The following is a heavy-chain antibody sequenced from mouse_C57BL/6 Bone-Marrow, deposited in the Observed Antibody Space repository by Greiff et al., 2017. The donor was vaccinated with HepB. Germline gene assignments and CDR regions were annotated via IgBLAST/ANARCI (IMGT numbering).Heavy chain of an antibody. CDR3: ARTLAMDY. CDR1: GFTFSDYG. Sequence: EVMLVESGGGLVKPGGSLKLSCAASGFTFSDYGMHWVRQAPEKGLKWVAYISSGSSTIYYADTVKGRFTISSDNAKNTLFLQMTSLRSEDTAMYYCARTLAMDYWGQGTSVTVSS. V-gene: IGHV5-17*01. J-gene: IGHJ4*01. CDR2: ISSGSSTI.